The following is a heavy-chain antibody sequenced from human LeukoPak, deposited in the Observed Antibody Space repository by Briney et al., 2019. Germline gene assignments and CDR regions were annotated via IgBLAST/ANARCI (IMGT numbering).Heavy chain of an antibody. CDR3: AKPTSWGIAAAGGY. V-gene: IGHV3-23*01. J-gene: IGHJ4*02. D-gene: IGHD6-13*01. Sequence: GGPLRLSCAASGFTFSSYAMSWVRQAPGKGLEWVSAISGSGGSTYYADSVKGRFTISRDNSKNTLYLQMNSLRAEDTAVYYCAKPTSWGIAAAGGYWGQGTLVTVSS. CDR2: ISGSGGST. CDR1: GFTFSSYA.